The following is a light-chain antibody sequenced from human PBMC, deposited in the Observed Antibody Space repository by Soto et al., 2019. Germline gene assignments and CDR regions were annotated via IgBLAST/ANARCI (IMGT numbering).Light chain of an antibody. CDR3: QQYGISPRT. J-gene: IGKJ1*01. CDR1: QSVSSNY. Sequence: EIVLTQSPGTLSLSPGERATLSCRTSQSVSSNYLAWYQQKPGQAPRLFIYGASIRATGIPDRFSGSGSGTDFTLTISRLEPEDFAVYYCQQYGISPRTLGQGTKVEIK. CDR2: GAS. V-gene: IGKV3-20*01.